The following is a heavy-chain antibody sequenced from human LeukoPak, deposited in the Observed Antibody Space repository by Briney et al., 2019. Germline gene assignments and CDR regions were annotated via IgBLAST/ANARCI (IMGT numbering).Heavy chain of an antibody. CDR1: GGSISSYY. V-gene: IGHV4-59*01. CDR3: ARDALAAAGTGGSENYYYGMDV. D-gene: IGHD6-13*01. J-gene: IGHJ6*02. CDR2: IYYSGST. Sequence: SETLPLTCTVSGGSISSYYWSWIRQPPGKGLEWIGYIYYSGSTNYNPSLKSRVTISVDTSKNQFSLKLSSVTAADTAVYYCARDALAAAGTGGSENYYYGMDVWGQGTTVTVSS.